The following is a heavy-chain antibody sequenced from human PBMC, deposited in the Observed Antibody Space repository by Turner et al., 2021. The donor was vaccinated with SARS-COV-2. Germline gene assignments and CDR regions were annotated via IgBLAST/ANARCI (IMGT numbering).Heavy chain of an antibody. D-gene: IGHD6-6*01. CDR3: AKAIEDRGSSPYAMDV. V-gene: IGHV1-46*01. CDR1: GYTFTKFY. CDR2: INPSGGGR. J-gene: IGHJ6*02. Sequence: QVQLVRSGAEVKKPGASGKVSCKASGYTFTKFYIHWLRQAPGQGLEWMGIINPSGGGRNFAQRFQGRLSLTSDTSASAVYMELSSLTPEDTAVYYCAKAIEDRGSSPYAMDVWGQGTTVIVSS.